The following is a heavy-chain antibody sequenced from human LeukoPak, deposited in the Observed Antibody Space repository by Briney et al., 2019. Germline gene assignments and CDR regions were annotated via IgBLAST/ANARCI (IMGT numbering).Heavy chain of an antibody. Sequence: SSETLSLTCTVSGGSISSYYWSWIRQPPGKGLEWIGYIYYSGSTNYNPSLKSRVTISVDTSKNQFSLKLTSVTAADTAVYYCARDFNDYGDYVRFDYWGQGTLVTVSS. V-gene: IGHV4-59*01. D-gene: IGHD4-17*01. J-gene: IGHJ4*02. CDR2: IYYSGST. CDR1: GGSISSYY. CDR3: ARDFNDYGDYVRFDY.